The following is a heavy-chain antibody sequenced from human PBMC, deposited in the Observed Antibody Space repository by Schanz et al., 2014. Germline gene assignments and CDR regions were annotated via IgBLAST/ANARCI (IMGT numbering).Heavy chain of an antibody. CDR1: GFTFSDYS. CDR3: ARGRVLES. CDR2: IRSSSTPI. J-gene: IGHJ5*02. Sequence: EVQLVESGGGWVQPGGSLRLSCAASGFTFSDYSMNWVRQAPGKGPEWVSYIRSSSTPIYYADSVKGRFTISRDNAKNSLCLQMNRLRPEDTAVYYCARGRVLESWGQGTLVNVSS. V-gene: IGHV3-48*01. D-gene: IGHD1-1*01.